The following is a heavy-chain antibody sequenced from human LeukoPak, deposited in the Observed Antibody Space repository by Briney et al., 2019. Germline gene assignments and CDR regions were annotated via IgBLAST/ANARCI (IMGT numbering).Heavy chain of an antibody. CDR3: TKWRYKDTAMAGMGYFDY. CDR2: ISYDGSNK. J-gene: IGHJ4*02. CDR1: GFTFSSFG. Sequence: PGRSLRLSCAASGFTFSSFGMHWVRQAPGKGLEWVAVISYDGSNKYYADSVKGRFTISRDNSKDTLYLQMNSLRAEDTAVYYCTKWRYKDTAMAGMGYFDYWGQGTLVTVSS. D-gene: IGHD5-18*01. V-gene: IGHV3-30*18.